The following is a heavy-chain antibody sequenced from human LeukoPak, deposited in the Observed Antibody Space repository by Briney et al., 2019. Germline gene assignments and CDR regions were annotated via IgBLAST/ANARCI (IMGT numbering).Heavy chain of an antibody. V-gene: IGHV3-21*04. D-gene: IGHD6-13*01. CDR1: GFTFNTYS. Sequence: GGSLRLSCAASGFTFNTYSMNWVRQAPGKGLEWVSSISSTTIYRYYADSVRGRFTVSRDNAKNSLYLQMSSLRAEDTAVYYCAKDSIGYSSSWYWVGDAFDIWGQGTMVTVSS. J-gene: IGHJ3*02. CDR2: ISSTTIYR. CDR3: AKDSIGYSSSWYWVGDAFDI.